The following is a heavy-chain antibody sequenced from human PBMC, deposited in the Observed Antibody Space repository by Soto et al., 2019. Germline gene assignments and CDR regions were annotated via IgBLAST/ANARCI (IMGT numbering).Heavy chain of an antibody. CDR2: IKSKSDGETT. Sequence: PGGSLRLSCAASGFTFTDARMNWVRQAPGKGLEWVARIKSKSDGETTDYAAPVKGRFTISRDDSKDTLHLQMNSLKTEDTAVYYCTTAVETGSGSSKYFQYWGQGTLVTVSS. V-gene: IGHV3-15*07. D-gene: IGHD2-21*02. J-gene: IGHJ1*01. CDR3: TTAVETGSGSSKYFQY. CDR1: GFTFTDAR.